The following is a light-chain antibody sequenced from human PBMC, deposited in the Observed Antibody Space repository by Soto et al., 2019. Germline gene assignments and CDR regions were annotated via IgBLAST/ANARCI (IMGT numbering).Light chain of an antibody. CDR2: GTS. J-gene: IGKJ1*01. V-gene: IGKV3-20*01. CDR3: QQYGSSPRT. CDR1: QSVSSSN. Sequence: EIVLTQSPGALSLSPGERGTLSCRASQSVSSSNLAWYQQKPGQAPRLLIYGTSNRATGIPDRFSGSGSGTDFSLTISSLEPGDLAVYYCQQYGSSPRTFGQGTKVDIK.